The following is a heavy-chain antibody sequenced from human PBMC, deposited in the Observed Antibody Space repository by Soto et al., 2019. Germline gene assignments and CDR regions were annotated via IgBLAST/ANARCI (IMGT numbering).Heavy chain of an antibody. CDR2: IYYSGST. D-gene: IGHD5-12*01. Sequence: LSLTCTVSGGSISSYYWIWIRQPPGKGLEWIGYIYYSGSTNYNPSLKSRVTISVDTSKNQFSLKLSSVTAADTAVYYCARVGRDGYNSFDYWGQGTLVTVSS. J-gene: IGHJ4*02. CDR1: GGSISSYY. V-gene: IGHV4-59*01. CDR3: ARVGRDGYNSFDY.